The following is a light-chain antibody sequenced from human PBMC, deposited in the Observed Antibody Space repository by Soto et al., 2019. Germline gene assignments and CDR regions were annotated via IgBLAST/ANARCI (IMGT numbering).Light chain of an antibody. Sequence: IQLTQSPSSLSASVGDRVTITCRASQGISSYLAWYQQKPGKAPKLLIYAASTLQSGVPSRFSGSGSRTDFTLTISSLQPEDVATFYCQKYNSDHVFGPGTKVDIK. J-gene: IGKJ3*01. CDR1: QGISSY. CDR2: AAS. V-gene: IGKV1-27*01. CDR3: QKYNSDHV.